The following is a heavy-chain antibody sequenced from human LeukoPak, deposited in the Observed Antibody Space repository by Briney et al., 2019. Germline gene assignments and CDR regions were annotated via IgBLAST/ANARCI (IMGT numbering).Heavy chain of an antibody. CDR2: ITATGTE. V-gene: IGHV3-15*05. CDR1: GLSFSDAW. D-gene: IGHD5-24*01. CDR3: TTAPTRGWLPYFDY. J-gene: IGHJ4*02. Sequence: GGSLRLSCAVSGLSFSDAWVSWVRQAPGKGLEWVARITATGTENYAAPVNARFTASTDDSKTTVYLQMNSLTTEDTAVYYCTTAPTRGWLPYFDYWGQGTVVTVSS.